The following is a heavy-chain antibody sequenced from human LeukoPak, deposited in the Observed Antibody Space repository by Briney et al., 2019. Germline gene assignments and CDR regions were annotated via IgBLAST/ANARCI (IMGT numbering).Heavy chain of an antibody. CDR3: ARHLSGVTGYTYGRGIDY. CDR1: GFTFDDYG. Sequence: GGSLRLSCAASGFTFDDYGMSWVRQAPGKGLEWVSGINWNRGSTGYADSVKGRFTISRDNAKNSLYLQMNSLRAEDTALYYCARHLSGVTGYTYGRGIDYWGQGTLVTVSS. D-gene: IGHD5-18*01. J-gene: IGHJ4*02. V-gene: IGHV3-20*04. CDR2: INWNRGST.